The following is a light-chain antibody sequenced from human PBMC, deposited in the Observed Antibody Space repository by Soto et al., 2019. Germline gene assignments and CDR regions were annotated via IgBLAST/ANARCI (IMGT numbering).Light chain of an antibody. CDR3: YSYADSNTYYV. CDR2: EVT. J-gene: IGLJ1*01. V-gene: IGLV2-23*02. CDR1: SSDVGSYDL. Sequence: QSALTQPASVSGSPGQSIAISCTGTSSDVGSYDLVSWYQQHPGKAPKLIIYEVTKRPSGVSDRFSGSKSGNTASLTISGLQAEDEADYYCYSYADSNTYYVFGTGTKVTVL.